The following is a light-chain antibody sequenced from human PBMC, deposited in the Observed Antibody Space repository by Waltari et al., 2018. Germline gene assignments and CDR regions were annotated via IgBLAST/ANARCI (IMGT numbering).Light chain of an antibody. CDR3: MQALQTPRG. Sequence: DIVMTQSPLSLPVTPGEPASISCRSSQSLLHSNGYNYLDWYLQKPGQSPLLLIYLGSIRASVVPYRFSGIGSGTDFTLKISRVEAEDVGVYYCMQALQTPRGFGQGTKLEIK. J-gene: IGKJ2*03. CDR1: QSLLHSNGYNY. V-gene: IGKV2-28*01. CDR2: LGS.